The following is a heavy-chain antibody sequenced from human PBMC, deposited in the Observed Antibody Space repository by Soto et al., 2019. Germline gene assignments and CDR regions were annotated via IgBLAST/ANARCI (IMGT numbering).Heavy chain of an antibody. Sequence: SETLSLTCTVSGGSISSYYWSWIRQPPGKGLEWIGYISFSGITNYNPSLNSRVTISMETSKNQFSLKLSSVTAADTAVYYCAKDALVRPPIRGFFDFWGPGTLVTVSS. CDR3: AKDALVRPPIRGFFDF. D-gene: IGHD2-2*01. J-gene: IGHJ4*02. V-gene: IGHV4-59*12. CDR1: GGSISSYY. CDR2: ISFSGIT.